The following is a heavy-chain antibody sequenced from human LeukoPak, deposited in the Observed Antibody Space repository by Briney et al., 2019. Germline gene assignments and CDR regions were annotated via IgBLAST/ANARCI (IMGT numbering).Heavy chain of an antibody. V-gene: IGHV4-39*01. CDR1: GGSISSSSYY. J-gene: IGHJ4*02. CDR3: ARFPRHVSGGAR. CDR2: IYYSGST. D-gene: IGHD1-26*01. Sequence: PSETLSLTCTVSGGSISSSSYYWGWIRQPPGKGLEWIGSIYYSGSTYYNPSLKSRVTISVDTSKNQFSLKLSSVTAADTAVYYCARFPRHVSGGARWGQGTLVTVSS.